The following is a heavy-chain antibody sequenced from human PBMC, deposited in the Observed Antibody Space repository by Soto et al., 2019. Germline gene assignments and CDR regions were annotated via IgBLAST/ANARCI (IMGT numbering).Heavy chain of an antibody. Sequence: QITLKESGPTLVRPTQTLTLTCTVSGFSLDTWGVGVGWIRQSPGKAPEWLALIYWDDDKRYNPSLKNRLTITKDTSKNQVVLTVTNMDPVDTVTYYCARALGSWGSYYFDHWGQGTLVTVSS. CDR2: IYWDDDK. CDR3: ARALGSWGSYYFDH. D-gene: IGHD3-16*01. CDR1: GFSLDTWGVG. V-gene: IGHV2-5*02. J-gene: IGHJ4*02.